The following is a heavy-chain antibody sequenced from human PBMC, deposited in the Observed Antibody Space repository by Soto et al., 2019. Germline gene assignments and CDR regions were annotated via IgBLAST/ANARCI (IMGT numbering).Heavy chain of an antibody. J-gene: IGHJ4*02. CDR2: INPNSGGT. CDR1: GYTFTGYY. V-gene: IGHV1-2*04. CDR3: ARAGLPGIAVAGTDY. Sequence: QVQLVQSGAEVKKPGASVKVSCKASGYTFTGYYMHWERQAPGQGLERMGWINPNSGGTNYAQKFQGWVTMTRDTSISTAYMELSRLRSDDTAVYYCARAGLPGIAVAGTDYWGQGTLVTVS. D-gene: IGHD6-19*01.